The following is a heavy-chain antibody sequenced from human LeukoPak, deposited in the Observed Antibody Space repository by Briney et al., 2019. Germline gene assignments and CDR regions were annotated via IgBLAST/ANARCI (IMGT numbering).Heavy chain of an antibody. J-gene: IGHJ4*02. CDR3: ARELPPDDILDY. CDR2: IIPIFGTA. CDR1: GATFTSYA. D-gene: IGHD3-9*01. V-gene: IGHV1-69*01. Sequence: SVKLSCKASGATFTSYAISWARQAPGQGLEWMGGIIPIFGTANYAQKFQGRVTITADESTSTAYMELSSLRSEDTAVYYCARELPPDDILDYWGQGTLVTVSS.